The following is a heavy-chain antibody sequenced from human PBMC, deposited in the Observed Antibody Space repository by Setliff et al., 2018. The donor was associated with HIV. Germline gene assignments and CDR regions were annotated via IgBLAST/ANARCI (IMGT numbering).Heavy chain of an antibody. J-gene: IGHJ4*02. CDR1: GYSFTSYG. D-gene: IGHD3-22*01. Sequence: ASVKVSCKASGYSFTSYGISWVRQAPGQGLEWMGWISAYNGNKNYAQNLQDRVTMTTDTSTSTAYMELRSLRFDDTAVYYCARFPNHSQLVVIMPPDYWGQGTLVTVSS. CDR2: ISAYNGNK. CDR3: ARFPNHSQLVVIMPPDY. V-gene: IGHV1-18*01.